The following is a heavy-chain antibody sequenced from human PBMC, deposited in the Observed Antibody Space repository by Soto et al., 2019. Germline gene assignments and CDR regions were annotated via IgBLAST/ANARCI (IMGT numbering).Heavy chain of an antibody. Sequence: QLQLQESGSGLVKPSQTLSLTCAVSGGSISSGGSSWSWIRQPPGKGLEWIGYIYHSGSTYYNPSLKRRVTISVDRAKNQFSRKLSSVTAADTAVEYCARAGDSSGPVALGYWGQGTLVTVSS. CDR1: GGSISSGGSS. J-gene: IGHJ4*02. CDR3: ARAGDSSGPVALGY. D-gene: IGHD6-19*01. CDR2: IYHSGST. V-gene: IGHV4-30-2*01.